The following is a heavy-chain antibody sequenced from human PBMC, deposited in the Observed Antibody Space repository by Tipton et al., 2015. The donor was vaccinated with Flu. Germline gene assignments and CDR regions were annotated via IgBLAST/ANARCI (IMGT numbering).Heavy chain of an antibody. D-gene: IGHD3-10*01. V-gene: IGHV4-31*11. CDR1: GYSISSGGAY. J-gene: IGHJ6*02. CDR2: IYYSGSS. CDR3: ARDQGFGGGMTYDYYGMDV. Sequence: LRLSCAVSGYSISSGGAYWSWIRQHPGKGLEWIGCIYYSGSSYYNPSLKSRITMSVDTSKNQFSLKLNSVTAADTAVYYCARDQGFGGGMTYDYYGMDVWGQGTTVAVSS.